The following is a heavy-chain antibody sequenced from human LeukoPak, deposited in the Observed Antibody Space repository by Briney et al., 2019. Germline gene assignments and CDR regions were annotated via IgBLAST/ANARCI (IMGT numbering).Heavy chain of an antibody. D-gene: IGHD3-16*02. CDR2: ISSSGMTK. J-gene: IGHJ4*02. CDR3: ARDGRSRGLSHVNFDY. CDR1: GFPFSSYE. V-gene: IGHV3-48*03. Sequence: GGSLILSCAASGFPFSSYEMNWVRQAPGKGLEWVSYISSSGMTKYYAVSVKGRFTMSRDNAKNSLYLQLNSLRAEDTAVYYCARDGRSRGLSHVNFDYWGQGILVIVSS.